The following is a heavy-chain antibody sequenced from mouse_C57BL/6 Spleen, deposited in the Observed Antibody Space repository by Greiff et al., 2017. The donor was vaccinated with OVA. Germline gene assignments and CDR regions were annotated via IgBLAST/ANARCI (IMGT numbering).Heavy chain of an antibody. CDR1: GYTFTSYW. CDR3: ARGAVFDY. Sequence: QVQLQQPGAELVKPGASVKLSCKASGYTFTSYWMQWVKQRPGQGLEWIGEIDPSDSYTNYHQKFKGKATLTVDTSSSTAYMQLSSLTSEDSAVYYCARGAVFDYWGQGTTLTVSS. V-gene: IGHV1-50*01. J-gene: IGHJ2*01. CDR2: IDPSDSYT.